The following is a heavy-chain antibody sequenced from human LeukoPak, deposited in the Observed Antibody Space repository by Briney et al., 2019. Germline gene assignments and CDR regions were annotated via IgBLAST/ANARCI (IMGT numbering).Heavy chain of an antibody. CDR1: GGSFSGYY. J-gene: IGHJ4*02. V-gene: IGHV4-34*01. CDR3: ARVGNEDY. CDR2: VNHSGGT. Sequence: SETLSLTCAVYGGSFSGYYWSWIRQPPGKGLEWIGEVNHSGGTNYNPSLKSRVTISVDTSKNQFSLKLSSVTAADTAVYYCARVGNEDYWGQGTLVTVSS. D-gene: IGHD1-1*01.